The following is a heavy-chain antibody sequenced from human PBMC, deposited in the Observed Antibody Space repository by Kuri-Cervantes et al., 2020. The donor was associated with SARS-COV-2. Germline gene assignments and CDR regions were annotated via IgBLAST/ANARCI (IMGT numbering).Heavy chain of an antibody. CDR2: IIPILGIA. D-gene: IGHD3-22*01. J-gene: IGHJ4*02. V-gene: IGHV1-69*10. CDR1: GGTFSSYA. CDR3: ARDLELSPYDSSGCPTDY. Sequence: AVKVSCKASGGTFSSYAISWVRQAPGQGLEWMGGIIPILGIANYAQKFQGRVTITADKSTSTAYMELSSLRSEDTAVYYCARDLELSPYDSSGCPTDYWGQGTLVTVSS.